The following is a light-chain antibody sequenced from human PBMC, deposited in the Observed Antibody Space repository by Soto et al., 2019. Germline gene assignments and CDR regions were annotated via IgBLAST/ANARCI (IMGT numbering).Light chain of an antibody. CDR2: DAS. J-gene: IGKJ1*01. CDR1: QSVSSSY. Sequence: EIMLTQSPATLSLSQGERVTISCRASQSVSSSYLAWYQQKPGQAPRLLIYDASTRATGIPDRFSGSGSGTDFTLTISSLQPEDSAVYYCQQYHSWPRTFGQGTKVDIK. V-gene: IGKV3D-20*02. CDR3: QQYHSWPRT.